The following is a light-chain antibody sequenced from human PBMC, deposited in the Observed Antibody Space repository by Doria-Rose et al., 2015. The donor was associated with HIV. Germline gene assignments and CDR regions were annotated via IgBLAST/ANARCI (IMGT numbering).Light chain of an antibody. V-gene: IGKV1-39*01. CDR2: AAS. Sequence: GYRFTITCRASQTVSTYLNWFQQEPGKAPKLLIYAASRLQSGVPSRFSGSGSGTDFTLTISGLQPGDFATYYCQQTYSSPQRTFGQGTKVE. J-gene: IGKJ1*01. CDR3: QQTYSSPQRT. CDR1: QTVSTY.